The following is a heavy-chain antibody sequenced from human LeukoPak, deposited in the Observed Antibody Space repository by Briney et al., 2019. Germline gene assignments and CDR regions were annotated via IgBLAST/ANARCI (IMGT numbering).Heavy chain of an antibody. CDR1: GGSFTDYF. CDR2: IYYSGST. V-gene: IGHV4-59*08. J-gene: IGHJ6*02. D-gene: IGHD2-2*01. Sequence: SETLSLTCTVYGGSFTDYFWTWVRQSPGKGLEWIGYIYYSGSTNYNPSLKSRVTISVDTSKNQFSLKLSSVTAADTAVYYCARGVVPAATLYYYYGMDVWGQGTTVTVSS. CDR3: ARGVVPAATLYYYYGMDV.